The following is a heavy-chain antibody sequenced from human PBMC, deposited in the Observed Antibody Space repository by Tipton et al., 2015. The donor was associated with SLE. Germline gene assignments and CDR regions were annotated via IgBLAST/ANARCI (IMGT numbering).Heavy chain of an antibody. Sequence: GSLRLSCAASGFTFSSYGMHWVRQAPGKGLEWVAFIRYDGSNKYYADSVKGRFTISRDNSKNTLYLQMNSLRAEDTAVYYCARAGDFWSGSYPFDYWGQGTLVTVSS. V-gene: IGHV3-30*02. CDR3: ARAGDFWSGSYPFDY. CDR1: GFTFSSYG. D-gene: IGHD3-3*01. J-gene: IGHJ4*02. CDR2: IRYDGSNK.